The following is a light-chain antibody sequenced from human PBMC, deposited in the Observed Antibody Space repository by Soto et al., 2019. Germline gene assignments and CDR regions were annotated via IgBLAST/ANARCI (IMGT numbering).Light chain of an antibody. CDR3: SSYTRSSTPYV. Sequence: QSVLTQPASVSGSPGQSTTISCTGTSSDVGGYNYVSWYQQHPGKAPKLMIYDVSNRPSGVSNRFSGSKSGNTASLTISGLQAEDEADYYCSSYTRSSTPYVFGTGNKVTDL. V-gene: IGLV2-14*01. J-gene: IGLJ1*01. CDR1: SSDVGGYNY. CDR2: DVS.